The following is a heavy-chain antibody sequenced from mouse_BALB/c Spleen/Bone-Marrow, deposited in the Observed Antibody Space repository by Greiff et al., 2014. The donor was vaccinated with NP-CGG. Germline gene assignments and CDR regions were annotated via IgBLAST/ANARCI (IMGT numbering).Heavy chain of an antibody. CDR1: GYTFTSYW. CDR3: AREGSRLRGYFDV. D-gene: IGHD1-1*01. J-gene: IGHJ1*01. V-gene: IGHV1S132*01. Sequence: QVQLQQSGAELVKPGASVKLSCKTSGYTFTSYWIQWVKQRPGQGLGWIGEIFPGTGTTYYNEKFKGKATLTIDTSSSIAYMQLSSLTSEDSAVYFCAREGSRLRGYFDVWGAGTTVTVSS. CDR2: IFPGTGTT.